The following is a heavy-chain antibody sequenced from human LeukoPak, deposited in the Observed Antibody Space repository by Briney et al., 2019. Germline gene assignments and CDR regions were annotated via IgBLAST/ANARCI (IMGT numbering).Heavy chain of an antibody. D-gene: IGHD6-19*01. CDR3: AKDAIPTPVQYSSGWYGGPLYYFDY. J-gene: IGHJ4*02. CDR1: GFTFSSYA. CDR2: ISGSGGST. V-gene: IGHV3-23*01. Sequence: AGGSLRLSCAASGFTFSSYAMSWVRQAPGKGLEWVSAISGSGGSTYYADSVKGRFTISRDNSKNTLYLQMNSLRAEDTAVYYCAKDAIPTPVQYSSGWYGGPLYYFDYWGQGTLVTVSS.